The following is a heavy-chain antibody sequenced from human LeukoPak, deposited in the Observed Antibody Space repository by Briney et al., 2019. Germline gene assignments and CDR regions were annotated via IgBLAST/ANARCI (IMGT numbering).Heavy chain of an antibody. CDR3: ANRAYDTSGQY. CDR2: ITSSGSTI. V-gene: IGHV3-48*01. D-gene: IGHD3-22*01. CDR1: GFTFSSYG. J-gene: IGHJ4*02. Sequence: PGRSLRLSCAASGFTFSSYGMHWVRQAPGKGLEWLSYITSSGSTIYYADSAKGRFTISRDNAKNSLYLQMNSLRVEDTAVYYCANRAYDTSGQYWGQGTLVIVSS.